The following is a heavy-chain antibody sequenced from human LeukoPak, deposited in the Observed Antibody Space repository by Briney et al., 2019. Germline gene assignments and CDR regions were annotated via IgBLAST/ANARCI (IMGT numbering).Heavy chain of an antibody. CDR1: GFTFNSYA. CDR2: IWYDGSQK. D-gene: IGHD3-22*01. Sequence: PGRSLRLSCAASGFTFNSYAMHWVRQAPGKGLEWVAVIWYDGSQKYYADSVKGRFTISRDNSKNMLYLHMNSLRAEDTAVYFCARDSYYDSSGYYFLYYYYGMDVWGQGTTVTVSS. J-gene: IGHJ6*02. CDR3: ARDSYYDSSGYYFLYYYYGMDV. V-gene: IGHV3-33*08.